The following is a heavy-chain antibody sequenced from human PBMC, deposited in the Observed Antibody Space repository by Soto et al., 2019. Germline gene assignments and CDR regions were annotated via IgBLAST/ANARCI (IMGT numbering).Heavy chain of an antibody. CDR3: ASLTVLLHWFDP. J-gene: IGHJ5*02. CDR2: MYYSGVT. D-gene: IGHD3-10*01. CDR1: AGSISSGGYY. Sequence: TSETLSLTCTVSAGSISSGGYYWSWIRQDPGKGLEWIGYMYYSGVTYYNPSLKSRVTISVDTSKNQFSLKLNSVTAADTAVYYCASLTVLLHWFDPWGQGTLVTVSS. V-gene: IGHV4-31*03.